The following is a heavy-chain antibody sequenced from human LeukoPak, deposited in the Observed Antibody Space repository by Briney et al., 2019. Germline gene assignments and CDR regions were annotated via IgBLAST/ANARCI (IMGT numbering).Heavy chain of an antibody. V-gene: IGHV1-18*01. CDR1: GYTFTNYA. Sequence: ASVKVSCKASGYTFTNYAISWGRQAPGQGLEWMGWISVYSDDTKSAQNLQGRITMTKDTSTSTAYMELRSLRSDDTAVYYCAREADSSGYFFRPAHWGQGTLVTVSS. CDR2: ISVYSDDT. J-gene: IGHJ4*02. D-gene: IGHD3-22*01. CDR3: AREADSSGYFFRPAH.